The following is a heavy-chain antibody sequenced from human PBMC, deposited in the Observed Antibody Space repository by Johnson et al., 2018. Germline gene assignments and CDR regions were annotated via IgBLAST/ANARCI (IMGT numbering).Heavy chain of an antibody. CDR1: GFTFSTYG. D-gene: IGHD3-9*01. Sequence: QVQLVQSGGGVVQPGRSLRLSCATSGFTFSTYGMNWVRQAPGKGLEWVAVIGYDGSEKYYADSVRGRFTISRDISKNTLYLQMNSQRAEDTAVYIWARTNVGVRQSDWLSSGNGMDVWGQGTTVTVSS. CDR3: ARTNVGVRQSDWLSSGNGMDV. V-gene: IGHV3-33*01. CDR2: IGYDGSEK. J-gene: IGHJ6*02.